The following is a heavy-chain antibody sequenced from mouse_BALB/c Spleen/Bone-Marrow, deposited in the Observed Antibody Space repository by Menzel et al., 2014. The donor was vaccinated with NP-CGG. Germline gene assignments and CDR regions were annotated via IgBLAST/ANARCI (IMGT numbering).Heavy chain of an antibody. CDR2: IDPYYGGT. V-gene: IGHV1-39*01. CDR1: GYSFTGYN. D-gene: IGHD1-1*01. J-gene: IGHJ3*01. CDR3: ARNHFGSNSLGY. Sequence: EVQLQQSGPELEKPGASVKISCKASGYSFTGYNMNWVKQSDGRSLEWIGSIDPYYGGTSYNQKFRGKATLTVDKSSSTAYMQLTSLTPEDSAVYYCARNHFGSNSLGYWGQGTLVTVSA.